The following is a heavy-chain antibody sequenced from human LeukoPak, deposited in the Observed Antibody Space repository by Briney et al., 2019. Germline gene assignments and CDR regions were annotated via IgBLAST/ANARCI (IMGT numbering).Heavy chain of an antibody. Sequence: PGGSLRLSCAASGFIFSSYGMHWVRQAPGKGLEWVAVIWYDGSNKNYADSVKGRFTISRDNSKNTLYLQMNSLRAEDTAVYYCARGPYNYGSNEYFQHWGQGTLVTVSS. CDR2: IWYDGSNK. CDR1: GFIFSSYG. CDR3: ARGPYNYGSNEYFQH. D-gene: IGHD5-18*01. J-gene: IGHJ1*01. V-gene: IGHV3-33*01.